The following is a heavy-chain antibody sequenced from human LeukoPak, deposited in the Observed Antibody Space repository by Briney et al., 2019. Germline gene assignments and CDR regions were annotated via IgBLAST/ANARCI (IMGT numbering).Heavy chain of an antibody. V-gene: IGHV3-21*01. J-gene: IGHJ4*02. CDR2: ISSSSYI. Sequence: PGGSLRLSCAASGFTFSSYSMNWVRQAPGKGLEWVSSISSSSYIYYADSVKGRFTISRDNAKNSLYLQMNSLRAEDTAVYYCARDGMTDWAFDYWGQGTLVTVSS. CDR3: ARDGMTDWAFDY. CDR1: GFTFSSYS. D-gene: IGHD1-1*01.